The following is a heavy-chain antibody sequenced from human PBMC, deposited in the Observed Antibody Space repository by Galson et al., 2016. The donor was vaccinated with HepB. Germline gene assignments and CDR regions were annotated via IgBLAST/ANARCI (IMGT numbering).Heavy chain of an antibody. CDR3: ARDRGDYDYGDSLRDGDFDS. V-gene: IGHV1-18*01. D-gene: IGHD4-17*01. CDR2: ISAYNGNT. Sequence: SVKVSCKASGYTFTSYGISWVRQAPGQGLEWMGLISAYNGNTNYAQMLQGRVTMTTDTSTSTAYMELRSLRSDDTAVYYCARDRGDYDYGDSLRDGDFDSWGQGTLVTVSS. CDR1: GYTFTSYG. J-gene: IGHJ4*02.